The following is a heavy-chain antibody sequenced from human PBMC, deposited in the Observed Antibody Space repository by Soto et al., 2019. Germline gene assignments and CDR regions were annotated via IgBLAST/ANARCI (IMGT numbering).Heavy chain of an antibody. CDR2: IYYSGNT. V-gene: IGHV4-31*03. CDR1: GGSISSCGYY. J-gene: IGHJ6*03. CDR3: ARDPGRYYYMDV. Sequence: QVQLQESGPGLVKPSQTLSLTCTVSGGSISSCGYYWSWIRQHPGKGLEGIGYIYYSGNTYYNPSHKSRVNISVDTSKNQFSLKLSSVTAADTAVYHCARDPGRYYYMDVWGKGTTVTVSS.